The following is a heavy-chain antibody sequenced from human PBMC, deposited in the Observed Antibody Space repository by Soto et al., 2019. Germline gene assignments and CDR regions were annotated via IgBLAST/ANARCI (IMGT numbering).Heavy chain of an antibody. J-gene: IGHJ6*02. CDR1: GSTFTSYD. Sequence: ASVTVSCKASGSTFTSYDINWVRQATGQGLEWMGWMNPNSGNTGYAQKFQGRVTMTRNTSISTAYMELSSLRSEDTAVYYCARFGAAAYGMDVWGQGTTVTVS. V-gene: IGHV1-8*01. CDR2: MNPNSGNT. D-gene: IGHD6-13*01. CDR3: ARFGAAAYGMDV.